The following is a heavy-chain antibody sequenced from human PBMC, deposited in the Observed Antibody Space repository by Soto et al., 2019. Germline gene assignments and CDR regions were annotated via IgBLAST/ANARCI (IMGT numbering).Heavy chain of an antibody. V-gene: IGHV4-34*01. CDR2: INHSGST. CDR1: GGSFSGYY. J-gene: IGHJ5*02. D-gene: IGHD2-15*01. Sequence: QVQLQQWGAGLLKPSETLSLTCAVYGGSFSGYYWSWIRHPPGKGLEWIGEINHSGSTNYNPSLKSRVTISVDTSKNQFSLKLSSVTAADTAVYYCARGHCSGGSCYGGWFDPWGQGTLVTVSS. CDR3: ARGHCSGGSCYGGWFDP.